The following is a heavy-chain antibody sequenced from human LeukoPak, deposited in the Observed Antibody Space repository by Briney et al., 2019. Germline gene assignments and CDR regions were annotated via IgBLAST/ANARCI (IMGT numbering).Heavy chain of an antibody. CDR2: INHSGST. CDR3: ARGIRDSRGWYHLDY. J-gene: IGHJ4*02. Sequence: SETLSLTCAVYGGSFSGYYWSWIRQPPGKGLEWIGEINHSGSTNYNPSLKSRVTISVDTSRTQVSLMASSVTAADTAVYYCARGIRDSRGWYHLDYWGQGTLVTVSS. CDR1: GGSFSGYY. D-gene: IGHD6-19*01. V-gene: IGHV4-34*01.